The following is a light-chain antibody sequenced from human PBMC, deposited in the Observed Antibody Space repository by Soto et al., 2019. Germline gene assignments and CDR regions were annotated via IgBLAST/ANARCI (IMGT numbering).Light chain of an antibody. CDR2: DAS. V-gene: IGKV3-11*01. J-gene: IGKJ4*01. CDR1: QSVSSY. Sequence: EIVLTQSPATLSLSPGERATLSCRASQSVSSYLAWYQQKPGQAPRLLIYDASNRATGIPARFSGSGSGTDFTLTISSLEPKDFAVYYCQQRSNWPPGLTFGGGTKVEIK. CDR3: QQRSNWPPGLT.